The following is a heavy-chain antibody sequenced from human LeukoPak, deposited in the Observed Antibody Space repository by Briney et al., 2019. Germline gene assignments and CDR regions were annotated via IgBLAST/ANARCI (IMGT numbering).Heavy chain of an antibody. CDR1: GFTFNNYG. D-gene: IGHD1-26*01. J-gene: IGHJ4*02. Sequence: GGSLRLSCAASGFTFNNYGMHWVRQAPGKGLEWVAFVRYDGSNKYYADSVKGRFTISRDSSKSTLYLQMNSLRPEDTAVYYCARGRGRSYPHYYFDSWGQGTLVTVSS. CDR3: ARGRGRSYPHYYFDS. V-gene: IGHV3-30*02. CDR2: VRYDGSNK.